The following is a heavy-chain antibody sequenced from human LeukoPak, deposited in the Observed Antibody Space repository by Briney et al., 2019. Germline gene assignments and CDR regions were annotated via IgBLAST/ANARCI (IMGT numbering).Heavy chain of an antibody. CDR3: ARVVVVATYLDY. Sequence: SQTLSLTCAVSGGSIGSGGYSWSWIWQPPGKGLEWIGYIYHSGSTHYNPSLKSRVTISVDRSKNQFSLKLSSVTAADTAVYYCARVVVVATYLDYWGQGTLVTVSS. CDR2: IYHSGST. CDR1: GGSIGSGGYS. D-gene: IGHD3-22*01. J-gene: IGHJ4*02. V-gene: IGHV4-30-2*01.